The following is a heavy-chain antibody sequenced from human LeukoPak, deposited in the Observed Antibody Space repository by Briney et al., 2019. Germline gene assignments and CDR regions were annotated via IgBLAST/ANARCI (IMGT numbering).Heavy chain of an antibody. D-gene: IGHD2-2*02. CDR2: ISSSSSL. Sequence: WGSLRLSCAASAFTCSSNSMNWVRHAPGKGLEWVSSISSSSSLYYADTVRGRLTLSRDNATNSLCLQMNTPRPEAPPVYHCATAGAASKPCTGARCYMWPMDVWGKGTTVTASS. CDR1: AFTCSSNS. V-gene: IGHV3-21*01. CDR3: ATAGAASKPCTGARCYMWPMDV. J-gene: IGHJ6*03.